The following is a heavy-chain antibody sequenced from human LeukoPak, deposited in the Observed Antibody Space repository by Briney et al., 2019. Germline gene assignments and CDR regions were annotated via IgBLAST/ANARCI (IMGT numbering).Heavy chain of an antibody. CDR3: AKDSITMVRGVITCFDY. Sequence: PGGSLRLSCAASGFTFSSYAMHWVRQAPGKGLEWVAVISYDGSNKYYADSVKGRFTISRDNSKNTLYLQMNSLRAEDTAVYYCAKDSITMVRGVITCFDYWGQGTLVTVSS. CDR2: ISYDGSNK. V-gene: IGHV3-30-3*01. D-gene: IGHD3-10*01. J-gene: IGHJ4*02. CDR1: GFTFSSYA.